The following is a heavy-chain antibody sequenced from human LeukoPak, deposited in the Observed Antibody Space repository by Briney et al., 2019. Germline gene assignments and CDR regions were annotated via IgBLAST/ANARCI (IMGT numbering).Heavy chain of an antibody. Sequence: GGSLRLSCAASGFTFSSYGMHWVRQAPGKGLEWVAFIRYDASNKYYADSVRGRFTISRDNSKNTLYLQMNSLRAEDTAVYYCASGYYDSSGYYSFYYFDYWGQGTLVTVSS. V-gene: IGHV3-30*02. D-gene: IGHD3-22*01. CDR3: ASGYYDSSGYYSFYYFDY. J-gene: IGHJ4*02. CDR2: IRYDASNK. CDR1: GFTFSSYG.